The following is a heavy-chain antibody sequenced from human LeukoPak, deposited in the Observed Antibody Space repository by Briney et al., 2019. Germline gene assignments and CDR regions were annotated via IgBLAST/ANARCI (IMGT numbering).Heavy chain of an antibody. CDR1: GFTLSSYV. V-gene: IGHV3-23*01. D-gene: IGHD3-10*01. J-gene: IGHJ4*02. CDR3: AKGSYGSGSYYHDFDY. CDR2: ISGSGGST. Sequence: GGSLRLSCAASGFTLSSYVMSWVRQAPGKGLEWVSAISGSGGSTYYADSVKGRFTVSRDNTKNTLYLQMNSLRAEDTAVYYCAKGSYGSGSYYHDFDYWGQGTLVTVSS.